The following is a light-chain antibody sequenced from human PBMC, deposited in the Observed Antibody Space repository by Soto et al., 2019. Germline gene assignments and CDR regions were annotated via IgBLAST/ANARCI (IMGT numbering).Light chain of an antibody. CDR1: QSVNSD. CDR2: DAS. CDR3: QHYNNWPPYT. Sequence: EVGMSQSPPTRYLYTGERATLSCRASQSVNSDLAWYQQKPGQAPRLLIYDASTRAAGVPARFTGSGSETEFTLTISSLQSEDYAVYYCQHYNNWPPYTFGQGTKWIS. V-gene: IGKV3-15*01. J-gene: IGKJ2*01.